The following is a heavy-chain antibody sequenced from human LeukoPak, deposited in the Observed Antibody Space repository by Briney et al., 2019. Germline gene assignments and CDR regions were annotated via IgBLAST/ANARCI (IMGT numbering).Heavy chain of an antibody. CDR3: ARYWGEYYYDSSGYYSYVDY. Sequence: PGGSLRLSCAASGFTFSSNSMNWVRQAPGKGLEWVSYISSSSGIIDYVDSVKGRFTISRDNAKNSLYLQMNSLRAEDTAVYYCARYWGEYYYDSSGYYSYVDYWGQGTLVTVSS. D-gene: IGHD3-22*01. V-gene: IGHV3-48*04. J-gene: IGHJ4*02. CDR2: ISSSSGII. CDR1: GFTFSSNS.